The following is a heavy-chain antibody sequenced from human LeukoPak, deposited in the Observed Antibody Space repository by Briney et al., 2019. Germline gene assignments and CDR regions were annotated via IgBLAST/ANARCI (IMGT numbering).Heavy chain of an antibody. V-gene: IGHV1-46*01. Sequence: ASVKVSCKASEYTFTSYYMHWVRQAPGQGLEWMGIISPSGGSTSYAQKFQGRVTMTRDMSTSTVYMELSSLRSEDTAVYYCARVSVTGTTSIDYWGQGTLVTVSS. D-gene: IGHD1-7*01. CDR2: ISPSGGST. CDR3: ARVSVTGTTSIDY. CDR1: EYTFTSYY. J-gene: IGHJ4*02.